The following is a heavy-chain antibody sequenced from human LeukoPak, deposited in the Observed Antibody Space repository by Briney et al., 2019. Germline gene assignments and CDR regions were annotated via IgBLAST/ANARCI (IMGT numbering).Heavy chain of an antibody. Sequence: GGSLRLSCAASGFTFGSYSMNWVRQAPGKGLEWVSSISSSSSTIYYADSVKGRFTISRDNAKNSLYLQMNSLRAEDTAVYYCAIIYLIVEATTFDYWGQGTLVTVSS. V-gene: IGHV3-48*01. CDR1: GFTFGSYS. CDR3: AIIYLIVEATTFDY. J-gene: IGHJ4*02. D-gene: IGHD1-26*01. CDR2: ISSSSSTI.